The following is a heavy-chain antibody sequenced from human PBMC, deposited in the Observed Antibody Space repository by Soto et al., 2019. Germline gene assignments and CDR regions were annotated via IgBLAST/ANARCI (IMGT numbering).Heavy chain of an antibody. CDR1: GFTFSTFA. J-gene: IGHJ5*02. V-gene: IGHV3-30-3*01. CDR3: ARDGLPDDFRSGGYWFDP. CDR2: IPHDGTNK. D-gene: IGHD3-3*01. Sequence: QVQLVESGGGVVQPGRSLRLSCAASGFTFSTFALHWVRQAPGKGLEWVAVIPHDGTNKYYADSVKGRFTISRDNSKNPLDMQMSSLRVEDTAVYYCARDGLPDDFRSGGYWFDPWGQGTLVTVSS.